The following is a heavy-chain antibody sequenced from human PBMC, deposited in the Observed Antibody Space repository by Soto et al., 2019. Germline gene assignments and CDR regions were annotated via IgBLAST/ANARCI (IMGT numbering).Heavy chain of an antibody. CDR3: ARDLRPYSSSSFGY. V-gene: IGHV3-7*01. CDR1: GFTFSSYW. D-gene: IGHD6-6*01. Sequence: PGGSLRLSCAASGFTFSSYWMSWVRQAPGKGLEWVANIKQDGSEKYYVDSVKGRFTISRDNAKNSLYLQMNSLRAEDTAVYYCARDLRPYSSSSFGYWGQGTLVTVSS. J-gene: IGHJ4*02. CDR2: IKQDGSEK.